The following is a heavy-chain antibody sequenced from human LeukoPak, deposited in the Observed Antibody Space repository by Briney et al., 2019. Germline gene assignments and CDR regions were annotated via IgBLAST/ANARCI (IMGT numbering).Heavy chain of an antibody. D-gene: IGHD1-1*01. V-gene: IGHV3-74*01. CDR2: IISDGSST. J-gene: IGHJ4*02. CDR1: GFTFSSYW. CDR3: ARARFGWNDVLGIDY. Sequence: GGSLRLSCAPTGFTFSSYWMHWVRQAPGKGLLWVSRIISDGSSTSYADSVKGRFTISRDNAKNTLFLQMNSLRAEDTAVYYCARARFGWNDVLGIDYWGQGTLVTVSS.